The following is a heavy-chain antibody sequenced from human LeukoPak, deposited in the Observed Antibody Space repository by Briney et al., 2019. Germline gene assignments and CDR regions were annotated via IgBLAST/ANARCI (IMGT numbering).Heavy chain of an antibody. CDR3: ARTRGAGGGYFDY. V-gene: IGHV3-7*05. CDR2: IKQDGSAI. Sequence: PGGSLRLSCAASGFSFSSYWMSWVRQAPGKGLEWVANIKQDGSAISYVDSVKGRFTTSRDNAKNSLYLQMNSLRAEDTAVYYCARTRGAGGGYFDYWGQGALVTVSS. J-gene: IGHJ4*02. D-gene: IGHD3-16*01. CDR1: GFSFSSYW.